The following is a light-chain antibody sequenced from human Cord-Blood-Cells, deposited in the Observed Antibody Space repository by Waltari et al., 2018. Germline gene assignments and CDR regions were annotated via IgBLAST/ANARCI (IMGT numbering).Light chain of an antibody. V-gene: IGKV1-9*01. CDR2: AAS. J-gene: IGKJ4*01. Sequence: IQLTQYPSSLSASVGDRVTITCRASQGISSYLAWYQQNPGKAPKLLIYAASTLQSGVPSRFSGSGSGTDFTLTISSLQPEDFATYYCQQLNSYPLTFGGGTKVEIK. CDR1: QGISSY. CDR3: QQLNSYPLT.